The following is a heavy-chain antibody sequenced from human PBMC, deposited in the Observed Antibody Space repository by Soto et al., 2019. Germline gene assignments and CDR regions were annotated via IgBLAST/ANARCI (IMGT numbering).Heavy chain of an antibody. CDR3: TLYYYDSSGYPPRDFDY. D-gene: IGHD3-22*01. J-gene: IGHJ4*02. CDR1: GFTFGDYA. V-gene: IGHV3-49*04. Sequence: GGSLRLSCTASGFTFGDYAMSWVRQAPGKGLEWVGFIRSKAYGGTTEYAASVKGRFTISRDDSKSIAYLQMNSLKTEDTAVYYCTLYYYDSSGYPPRDFDYWGQGTLVTVSS. CDR2: IRSKAYGGTT.